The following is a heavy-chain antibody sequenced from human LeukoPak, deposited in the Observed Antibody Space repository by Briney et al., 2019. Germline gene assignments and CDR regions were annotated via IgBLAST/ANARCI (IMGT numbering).Heavy chain of an antibody. CDR1: GFTFNIYG. Sequence: GGSLRLSCAASGFTFNIYGMNWVRQAPGKGLEWVSGIGGSGVSTYYADSVKGRFTISRDNSKNTLYLQMNSLRAEDTAVYYCAKGAHVAVAGHDAFDIWGQGTMVTVSS. D-gene: IGHD6-19*01. CDR3: AKGAHVAVAGHDAFDI. CDR2: IGGSGVST. V-gene: IGHV3-23*01. J-gene: IGHJ3*02.